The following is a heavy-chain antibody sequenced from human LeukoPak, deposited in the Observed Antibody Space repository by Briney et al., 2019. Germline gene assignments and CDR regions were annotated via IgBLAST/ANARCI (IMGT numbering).Heavy chain of an antibody. CDR1: GFTFSSYW. D-gene: IGHD3-9*01. CDR3: ARSGDTYDILTGYYNY. CDR2: IKQDGSVK. V-gene: IGHV3-7*01. Sequence: GGSLRLSCAASGFTFSSYWMSWVRQAPGKGLEWVANIKQDGSVKYYVDSVKGRFTISRDNAKNSLYLQMNSLRAEDTAVYYCARSGDTYDILTGYYNYWGQGTLVTVSS. J-gene: IGHJ4*02.